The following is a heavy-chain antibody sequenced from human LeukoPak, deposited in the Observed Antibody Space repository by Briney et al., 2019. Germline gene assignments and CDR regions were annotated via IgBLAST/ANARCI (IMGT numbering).Heavy chain of an antibody. CDR1: GGSFSGYY. Sequence: SETLSLTCAVYGGSFSGYYWSWIRQPPGKGLEWIGEINHSGSTNYNPSLKSRVTISVDTSKNQFSLKLSSVTAADTAVYYCARSTGYGSGTYYLGRSPYYFDYWGQGTLVTVSS. D-gene: IGHD3-10*01. V-gene: IGHV4-34*01. CDR2: INHSGST. CDR3: ARSTGYGSGTYYLGRSPYYFDY. J-gene: IGHJ4*02.